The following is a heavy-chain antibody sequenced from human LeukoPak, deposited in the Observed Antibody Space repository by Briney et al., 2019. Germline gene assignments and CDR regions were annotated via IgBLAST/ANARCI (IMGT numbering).Heavy chain of an antibody. CDR2: INHSGST. CDR1: GGSFSGYY. J-gene: IGHJ4*02. V-gene: IGHV4-34*01. CDR3: ARTEGAAAGPVDY. D-gene: IGHD6-13*01. Sequence: PSETLSLTCAVYGGSFSGYYWSWIRQPPGKGLEWIGEINHSGSTNYNPSLKSRVAISVDTSKNQFSLKLSSVTAADTAVYYCARTEGAAAGPVDYWGQGTLVTVSS.